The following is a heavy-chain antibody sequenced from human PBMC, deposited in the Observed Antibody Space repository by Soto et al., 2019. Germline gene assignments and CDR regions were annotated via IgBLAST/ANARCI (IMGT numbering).Heavy chain of an antibody. D-gene: IGHD3-22*01. V-gene: IGHV5-51*01. CDR3: ATHSSGDYPSGPDAFDV. J-gene: IGHJ3*01. CDR1: GYIFTNYW. CDR2: IYPGDSDT. Sequence: GESLKISCKGSGYIFTNYWIGWVRQMPGKGLEWMGIIYPGDSDTRYGPSFQGQVTISADTSISTAYLHWSSMKAPDTAMYYCATHSSGDYPSGPDAFDVWGQGTMVTVSS.